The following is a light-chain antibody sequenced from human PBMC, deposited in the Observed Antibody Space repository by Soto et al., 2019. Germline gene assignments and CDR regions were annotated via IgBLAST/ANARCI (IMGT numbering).Light chain of an antibody. V-gene: IGLV1-44*01. Sequence: QSVLTQPPSASGTPGQRVTISFSGSSSNIGTNPVNWYQQLPGTAPKLLIYTNYQRPSGVPDRFSGSKSGTSASLAISGLQSEDEADYYCAAWDDSLNGHVFGTGTQLTVL. CDR2: TNY. J-gene: IGLJ7*01. CDR3: AAWDDSLNGHV. CDR1: SSNIGTNP.